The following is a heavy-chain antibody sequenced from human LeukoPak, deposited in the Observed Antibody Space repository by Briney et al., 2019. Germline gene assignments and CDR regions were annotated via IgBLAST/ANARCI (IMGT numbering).Heavy chain of an antibody. CDR3: ARVHAYSSAWDY. J-gene: IGHJ4*02. Sequence: ASVKVSCKTSGYPFSSYGISWVRQAPGQGLEWMGWISAYSGNKNYAQKLQGRVTMTTDTSTSTAYMELRSLRSDDTAVYYCARVHAYSSAWDYWGQGTLVTVSP. V-gene: IGHV1-18*01. D-gene: IGHD6-19*01. CDR2: ISAYSGNK. CDR1: GYPFSSYG.